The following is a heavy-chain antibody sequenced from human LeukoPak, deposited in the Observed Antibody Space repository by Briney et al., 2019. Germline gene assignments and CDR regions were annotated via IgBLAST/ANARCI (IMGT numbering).Heavy chain of an antibody. V-gene: IGHV1-69*13. J-gene: IGHJ6*02. D-gene: IGHD4-17*01. CDR2: IIPIFGTA. CDR1: EGTFSSYA. CDR3: ARGTTVDYYYGMDV. Sequence: SVKVSCKASEGTFSSYAIGWVRQAPGQGLEWMGGIIPIFGTANYAQKFQGRVTITADESTSTAYMELSSLRSEDTAVYYCARGTTVDYYYGMDVWGQGTTVTVSS.